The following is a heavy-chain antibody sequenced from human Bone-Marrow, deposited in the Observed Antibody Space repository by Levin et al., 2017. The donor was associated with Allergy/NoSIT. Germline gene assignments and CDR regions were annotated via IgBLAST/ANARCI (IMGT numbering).Heavy chain of an antibody. V-gene: IGHV4-34*01. CDR3: ARVLVVAAPYYYYGMDV. Sequence: HSQTLSLTCAVYGGSFSGYYWSWIRQPPGKGLEWIGEINHSGSTNYNPSLKSRVTISVDTSKNQFSLKLSSVTAADTAVYYCARVLVVAAPYYYYGMDVWGQGTTVIVSS. J-gene: IGHJ6*02. CDR2: INHSGST. CDR1: GGSFSGYY. D-gene: IGHD2-15*01.